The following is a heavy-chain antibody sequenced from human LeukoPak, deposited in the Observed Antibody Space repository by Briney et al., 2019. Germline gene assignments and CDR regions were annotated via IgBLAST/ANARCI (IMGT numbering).Heavy chain of an antibody. V-gene: IGHV1-46*01. Sequence: ASVKVSCKASGYTFTSYYMHWVRQAPGQGLEWMGIINPSGGSTSYAQKFQGRVTMTRDTSTSTVCMELSSLRSEDTAVYYCARDSGSLIFDYWGQGTLVTVSS. CDR1: GYTFTSYY. CDR2: INPSGGST. CDR3: ARDSGSLIFDY. J-gene: IGHJ4*02. D-gene: IGHD1-26*01.